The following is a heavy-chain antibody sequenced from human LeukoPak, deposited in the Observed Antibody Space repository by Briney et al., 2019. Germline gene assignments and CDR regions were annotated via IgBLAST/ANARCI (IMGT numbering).Heavy chain of an antibody. D-gene: IGHD3-10*01. Sequence: SETLSLTCTVSGGSISSYYWNWIRQPPGKGLEWIGYIYYSGSTNYNPSLKSRVTISVDTSKNQFSLKLSSVTAADTAVYYCARGVETMVSFHFDYWGQGTLVTVSS. CDR1: GGSISSYY. CDR3: ARGVETMVSFHFDY. CDR2: IYYSGST. V-gene: IGHV4-59*08. J-gene: IGHJ4*02.